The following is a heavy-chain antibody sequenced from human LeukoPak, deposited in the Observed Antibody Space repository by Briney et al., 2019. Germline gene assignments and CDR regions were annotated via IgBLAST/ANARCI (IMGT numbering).Heavy chain of an antibody. CDR2: ISNSGGST. CDR1: GFTFSSYW. CDR3: AKARYHDMRLDY. D-gene: IGHD3-9*01. V-gene: IGHV3-23*01. Sequence: GGSLRLSCAASGFTFSSYWMSWVRQAPGKGLEWVSAISNSGGSTYYAGSVKGRFTISRDNSKNTQYLQMNSLRAEDTAVYYCAKARYHDMRLDYWGQGTLVTVSS. J-gene: IGHJ4*02.